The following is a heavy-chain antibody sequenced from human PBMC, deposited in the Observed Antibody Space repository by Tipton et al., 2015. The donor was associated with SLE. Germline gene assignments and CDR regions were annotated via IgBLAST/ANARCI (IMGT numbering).Heavy chain of an antibody. CDR2: IYYSGST. Sequence: TLSLTCTVSGGSISSHYWSWIRQPPGKGLEWIGYIYYSGSTNYNPSLKSRVTISVDTSKNQFSLKLSSVTAADTAVYYCATWKWAVAAYFDYWGQGTMVTVSS. CDR1: GGSISSHY. V-gene: IGHV4-59*11. CDR3: ATWKWAVAAYFDY. D-gene: IGHD6-19*01. J-gene: IGHJ4*02.